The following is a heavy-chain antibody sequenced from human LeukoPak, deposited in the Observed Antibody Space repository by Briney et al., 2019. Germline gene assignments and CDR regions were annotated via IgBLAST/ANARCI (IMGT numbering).Heavy chain of an antibody. CDR3: ARDPAWGAIDY. V-gene: IGHV3-7*01. Sequence: GGSLGSSCAASGLTFSNNWMTWVRKAPGKGLKWVAHINQDGSEEHYMDSVKARFTISRDNAKNSLSLQMNSLRAEDTAVYYCARDPAWGAIDYWGQGTLVTVSS. D-gene: IGHD7-27*01. CDR2: INQDGSEE. J-gene: IGHJ4*02. CDR1: GLTFSNNW.